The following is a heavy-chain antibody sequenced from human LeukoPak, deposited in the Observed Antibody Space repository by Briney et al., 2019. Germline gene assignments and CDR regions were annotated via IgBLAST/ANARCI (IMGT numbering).Heavy chain of an antibody. CDR1: GFPFSSFS. J-gene: IGHJ4*02. CDR3: ARDPAAAGFDS. Sequence: GGSLRLSCAGSGFTSGFPFSSFSMHWVRKAPGKGLEWVSVISYDGSDKQYADSVRGRFTISRDNSKSTVFLQMNGLTVEDTAIYYCARDPAAAGFDSWGQGTLVTVSS. V-gene: IGHV3-30*04. D-gene: IGHD6-13*01. CDR2: ISYDGSDK.